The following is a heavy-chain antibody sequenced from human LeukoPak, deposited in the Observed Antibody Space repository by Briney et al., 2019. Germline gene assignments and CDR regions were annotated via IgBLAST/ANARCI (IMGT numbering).Heavy chain of an antibody. CDR1: GSTFSSHT. V-gene: IGHV3-48*04. Sequence: GGSLRLSCAASGSTFSSHTMNWVRQAPGKGLEWVSYISRSSDVIYYADSVKGRFTISRGNAKNSLYLQMNSLRVEDTAVYYCASRSINWYRGNNWFDPWGQGTLVTVSS. D-gene: IGHD6-13*01. CDR3: ASRSINWYRGNNWFDP. J-gene: IGHJ5*02. CDR2: ISRSSDVI.